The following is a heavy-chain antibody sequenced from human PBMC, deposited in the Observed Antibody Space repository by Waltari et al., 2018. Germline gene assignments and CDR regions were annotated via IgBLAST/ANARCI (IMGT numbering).Heavy chain of an antibody. CDR1: GFTFHSYA. Sequence: EVHLLESGGQLVQTRGPLRISCGIAGFTFHSYAINWVRRAPGTGLQWVAAISFSDATFHADSVKGRFTISRDTSKDTVYLQMNSLRADDTAVYYCAKPFYNWDDPLVSWGQGTPVTVSS. CDR2: ISFSDAT. V-gene: IGHV3-23*01. D-gene: IGHD1-20*01. J-gene: IGHJ5*02. CDR3: AKPFYNWDDPLVS.